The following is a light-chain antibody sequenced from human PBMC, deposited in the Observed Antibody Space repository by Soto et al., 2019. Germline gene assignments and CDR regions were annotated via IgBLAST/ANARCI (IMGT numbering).Light chain of an antibody. Sequence: EIVMTQSPATLSVSPGERATLSCRASQRVSSKLAWCQQKPGQAPRLLLYGASTRATGIPARFSGSGSGTEFTLTISSLQSEDFAVYYCQQYNNWPRTFGQGTKVDIK. J-gene: IGKJ1*01. V-gene: IGKV3-15*01. CDR2: GAS. CDR1: QRVSSK. CDR3: QQYNNWPRT.